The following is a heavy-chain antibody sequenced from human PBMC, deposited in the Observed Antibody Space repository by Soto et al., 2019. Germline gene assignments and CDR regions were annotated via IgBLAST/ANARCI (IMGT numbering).Heavy chain of an antibody. D-gene: IGHD3-10*01. J-gene: IGHJ6*02. CDR3: ARGGNYDYGIDV. V-gene: IGHV4-39*01. CDR2: IYYSGST. CDR1: GGSISSSSYY. Sequence: SETLSLTCTVSGGSISSSSYYWGWIRQPPGKGLEWIGSIYYSGSTYYNPSLKSRVTISVDTSKSQFSLKLSSVTAADTAVYYCARGGNYDYGIDVWGQGTTVTVSS.